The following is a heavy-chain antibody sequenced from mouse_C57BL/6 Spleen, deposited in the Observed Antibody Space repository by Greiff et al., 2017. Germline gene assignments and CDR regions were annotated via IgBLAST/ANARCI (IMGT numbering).Heavy chain of an antibody. J-gene: IGHJ2*01. D-gene: IGHD2-3*01. CDR3: ARSDGYYVPDY. V-gene: IGHV1-64*01. CDR2: IHPNSGST. Sequence: QVQLQQSGAELVKPGASVKLSCKASGYTFTSYWMHWVKQRPGQGLEWIGMIHPNSGSTNYNEKFKSKATLTVDKSSSTAYMQLSSLTSEDSAVYYCARSDGYYVPDYWGQGTTLTVSS. CDR1: GYTFTSYW.